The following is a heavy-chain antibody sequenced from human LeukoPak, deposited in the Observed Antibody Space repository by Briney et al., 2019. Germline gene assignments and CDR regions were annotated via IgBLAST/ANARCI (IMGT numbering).Heavy chain of an antibody. J-gene: IGHJ6*02. D-gene: IGHD2-15*01. Sequence: SVKVSCKASGYTFTSYAISWVRQAPGQGLEWMGGIIPIFGTANYAQKFQGRVTITADESTSTAYMELSSLRSEDTAVYYCAREGCSGGSCYSLPYYYYGMDVWGQGTTITVSS. CDR1: GYTFTSYA. CDR2: IIPIFGTA. CDR3: AREGCSGGSCYSLPYYYYGMDV. V-gene: IGHV1-69*13.